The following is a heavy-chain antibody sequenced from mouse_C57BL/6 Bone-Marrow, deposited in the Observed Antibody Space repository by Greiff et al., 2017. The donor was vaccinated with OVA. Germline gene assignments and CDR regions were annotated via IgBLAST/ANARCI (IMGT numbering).Heavy chain of an antibody. J-gene: IGHJ3*01. D-gene: IGHD2-2*01. CDR3: ATRDGYDEGFAY. V-gene: IGHV1-69*01. CDR2: IDPSDSYT. Sequence: QVQLQQPGAELVMPGASVKLSCKASGYTFTSYWMHWVKQRPGQGLEWIGEIDPSDSYTNYNQKFKGKSTLTVDKSSSTAYMQLSSLTSEDSAVYYCATRDGYDEGFAYWGQGTLVTVSA. CDR1: GYTFTSYW.